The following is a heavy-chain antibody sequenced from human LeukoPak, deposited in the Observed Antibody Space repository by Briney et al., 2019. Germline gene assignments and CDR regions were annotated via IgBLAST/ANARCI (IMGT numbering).Heavy chain of an antibody. J-gene: IGHJ5*02. V-gene: IGHV6-1*01. Sequence: SQTLSLTCAISRDTVSSNSIAWNWITQSPSRDLDSLRRTYYRYKWYNDYALSVKTRITINPDTSKHEFSLQLNSVTPEDTAVYYCARGASETRSVSLGYWFDPWGQGTRVTVAS. CDR3: ARGASETRSVSLGYWFDP. D-gene: IGHD5/OR15-5a*01. CDR2: TYYRYKWYN. CDR1: RDTVSSNSIA.